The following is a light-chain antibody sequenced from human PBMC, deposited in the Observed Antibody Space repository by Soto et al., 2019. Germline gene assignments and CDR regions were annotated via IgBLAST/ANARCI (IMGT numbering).Light chain of an antibody. V-gene: IGKV3-11*01. J-gene: IGKJ5*01. CDR1: QYINTR. CDR3: QQRSNWPPIT. CDR2: DAT. Sequence: DIVLTQSPATLSSFPDDRVTLSCRASQYINTRLAWYQQKPGQAPRLLIHDATKRATGIPARFSGSGSGTDFTLTISSLELEDFAVYYCQQRSNWPPITFGRGTRLDIK.